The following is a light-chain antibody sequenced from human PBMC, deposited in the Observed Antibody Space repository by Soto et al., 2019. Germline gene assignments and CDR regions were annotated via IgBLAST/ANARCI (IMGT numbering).Light chain of an antibody. J-gene: IGLJ1*01. Sequence: QSVLTQPPSVSGSPGQSVTISCSGTSSDVGSYNRVSWYQQAPGTAPKVMIYEVSTRPSGVPDRFAGSKSGNTASLTISGLQPEDEADYYCYSFTTSNTDVFGTGTKLTVL. V-gene: IGLV2-18*02. CDR2: EVS. CDR1: SSDVGSYNR. CDR3: YSFTTSNTDV.